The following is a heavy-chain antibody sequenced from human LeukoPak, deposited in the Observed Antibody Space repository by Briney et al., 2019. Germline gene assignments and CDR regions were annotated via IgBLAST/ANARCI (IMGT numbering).Heavy chain of an antibody. V-gene: IGHV4-30-2*01. D-gene: IGHD4-17*01. CDR3: ARAYFDYGGIYYGMDV. Sequence: SQTLSLTCAVSGGSISSGGYSWSWIRQPPGKGLEWIGCIYHSGSTYYNPSLKSRVTISVDRSKNQFSLKLSSVTAADTAVYYCARAYFDYGGIYYGMDVWGQGTTVTVSS. CDR2: IYHSGST. CDR1: GGSISSGGYS. J-gene: IGHJ6*02.